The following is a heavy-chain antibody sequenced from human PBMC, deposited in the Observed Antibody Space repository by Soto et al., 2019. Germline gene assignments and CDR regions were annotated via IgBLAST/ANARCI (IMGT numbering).Heavy chain of an antibody. CDR3: AKGYEGETWRYYDFWSGYYGHWFDP. D-gene: IGHD3-3*01. J-gene: IGHJ5*02. CDR2: INGSGGST. CDR1: GFTFSSYA. V-gene: IGHV3-23*01. Sequence: EVQLLESGGGLVQPGGSLRLSCAASGFTFSSYAMSWVRQAPGKGLEWVSAINGSGGSTYYADSVKGRFTISRDNSKNTLYLQMNSLRAEDTAVYYCAKGYEGETWRYYDFWSGYYGHWFDPWGQGTLVTVSS.